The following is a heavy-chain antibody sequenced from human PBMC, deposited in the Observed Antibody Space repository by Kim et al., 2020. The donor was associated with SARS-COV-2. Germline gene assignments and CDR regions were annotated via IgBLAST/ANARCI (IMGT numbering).Heavy chain of an antibody. CDR3: ARRSSSWYEAYYFDY. D-gene: IGHD6-13*01. J-gene: IGHJ4*02. V-gene: IGHV5-51*01. Sequence: PSFQGQVTISADKSISTAYLQWSSLKASDTAMYYCARRSSSWYEAYYFDYWGQGTLVTVSS.